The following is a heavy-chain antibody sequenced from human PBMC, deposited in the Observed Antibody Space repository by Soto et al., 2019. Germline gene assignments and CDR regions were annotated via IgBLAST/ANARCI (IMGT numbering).Heavy chain of an antibody. D-gene: IGHD3-10*01. CDR2: IGTAGDT. J-gene: IGHJ5*02. V-gene: IGHV3-13*04. CDR3: ARASSAWSLDP. CDR1: GFTFSSYD. Sequence: EVPLVESGGGLVQPGGSLRLSCAASGFTFSSYDMHWVRQATGKGLEWVSAIGTAGDTYYPGSVKGRFTISRENAKNSLYLQMSSLRAGDTAVYYCARASSAWSLDPWGQGTLVTVSS.